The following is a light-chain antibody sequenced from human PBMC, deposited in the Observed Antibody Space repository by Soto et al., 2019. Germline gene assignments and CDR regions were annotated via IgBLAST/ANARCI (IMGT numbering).Light chain of an antibody. J-gene: IGKJ4*01. CDR1: QDISSY. CDR3: QQVHDYPIT. CDR2: GAS. V-gene: IGKV1-9*01. Sequence: DIQLTQSPSFLSASVGDRVTVTCRSSQDISSYLAWYQQKPGKAPKILIYGASTLQSGVPPRFGGSGSGTAFTLTISSLQPEDCAIYFCQQVHDYPITFGGGTKVEIK.